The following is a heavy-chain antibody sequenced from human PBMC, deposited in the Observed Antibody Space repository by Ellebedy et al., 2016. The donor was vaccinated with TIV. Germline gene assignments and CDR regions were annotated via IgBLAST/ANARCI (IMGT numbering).Heavy chain of an antibody. V-gene: IGHV1-46*04. CDR2: INPSGGST. CDR1: GYTLTELS. D-gene: IGHD4-17*01. J-gene: IGHJ4*02. Sequence: AASVKVSCKVSGYTLTELSMHWVRQAPGQGLEWMGIINPSGGSTTYTQKLQGRVTMTRDTSTRTVYMELSSLRAEDTAVYYCARDDDYGDMGYWGQGTLVTVSS. CDR3: ARDDDYGDMGY.